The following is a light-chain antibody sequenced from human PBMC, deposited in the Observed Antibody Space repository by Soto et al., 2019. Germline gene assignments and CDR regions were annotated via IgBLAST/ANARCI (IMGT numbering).Light chain of an antibody. CDR2: DAS. CDR3: QQRSSWPLT. J-gene: IGKJ4*01. Sequence: EIVLTQSPATLSLSPGETATLSCRASQSVSSSLAWYQQKPGQTPRLLIYDASNRATGIPARFSGSGSGTVFTLTVSSLEPEYFAVYYCQQRSSWPLTFGGGTKVEIK. V-gene: IGKV3-11*01. CDR1: QSVSSS.